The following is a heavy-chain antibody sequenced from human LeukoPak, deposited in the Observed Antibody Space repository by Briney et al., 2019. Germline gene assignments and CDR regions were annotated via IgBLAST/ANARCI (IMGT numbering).Heavy chain of an antibody. D-gene: IGHD3-16*01. Sequence: ASVKVSCKASGSTFTDFYMHWVRQAPGQGLEWLGWMNPKTGETRYGQNFQGRVTMTRDTSITTAYMELSSLRSDDTAVYYCAREAGDNTYNVWGQGTMVTVS. V-gene: IGHV1-2*02. CDR2: MNPKTGET. CDR1: GSTFTDFY. J-gene: IGHJ3*01. CDR3: AREAGDNTYNV.